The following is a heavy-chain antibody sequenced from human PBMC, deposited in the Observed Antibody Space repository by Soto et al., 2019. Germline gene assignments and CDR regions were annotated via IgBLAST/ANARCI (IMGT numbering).Heavy chain of an antibody. J-gene: IGHJ4*02. V-gene: IGHV4-34*01. CDR1: GGSFSSFY. CDR2: INHSGST. CDR3: ARRPKRGVGATRTDY. Sequence: SETLSLTCAVYGGSFSSFYWSWIRQPPGKGLEWIGEINHSGSTNYNPSLKSRVTLSVDTSKSQFSLKLSSVTAADTAVYYCARRPKRGVGATRTDYWGQGTLVTVSS. D-gene: IGHD1-26*01.